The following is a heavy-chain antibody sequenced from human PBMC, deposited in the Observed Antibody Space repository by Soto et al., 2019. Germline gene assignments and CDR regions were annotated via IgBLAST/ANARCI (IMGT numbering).Heavy chain of an antibody. CDR3: TKEHSNYPDNWFDP. D-gene: IGHD4-4*01. CDR2: IESGGGRT. CDR1: GFSFSHYA. J-gene: IGHJ5*02. Sequence: EVQLLVSGGGSVQPGGSLRLSCAASGFSFSHYAMSWVRQAPGTGLEGVSAIESGGGRTYYAASVKGRFSISRDNSMNTLYLQMNSLRAEDTAIYYCTKEHSNYPDNWFDPWGQGTLVTVSS. V-gene: IGHV3-23*01.